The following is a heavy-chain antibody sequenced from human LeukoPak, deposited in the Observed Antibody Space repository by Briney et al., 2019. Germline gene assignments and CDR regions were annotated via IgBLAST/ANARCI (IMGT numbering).Heavy chain of an antibody. CDR3: TKGSAITPLAWFDP. Sequence: GGSLTLSCAASRFTFSSYDMSWVRQAPGKGLEWVSSMSGGGSSTYYAASVKGRLTISRHNSKNTLFLQMNSLRAEDTAVYYCTKGSAITPLAWFDPWGQGTLVTVSS. CDR1: RFTFSSYD. J-gene: IGHJ5*02. D-gene: IGHD5/OR15-5a*01. V-gene: IGHV3-23*01. CDR2: MSGGGSST.